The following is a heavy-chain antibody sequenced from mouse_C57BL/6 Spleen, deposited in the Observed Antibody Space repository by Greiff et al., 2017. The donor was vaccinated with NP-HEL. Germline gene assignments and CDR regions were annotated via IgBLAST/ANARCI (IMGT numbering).Heavy chain of an antibody. D-gene: IGHD2-3*01. CDR2: ISDGGSYT. J-gene: IGHJ4*01. CDR1: GFTFSSYA. Sequence: EVKLMESGGGLVKPGGSLKLSCAASGFTFSSYAMSWVRQTPEKRLEWVATISDGGSYTYYPDNVQGRFTISRDNAKNNLYLQMSHLKSEDTAMYYCARGDGYNAMDYWGQGTSVTVSS. V-gene: IGHV5-4*03. CDR3: ARGDGYNAMDY.